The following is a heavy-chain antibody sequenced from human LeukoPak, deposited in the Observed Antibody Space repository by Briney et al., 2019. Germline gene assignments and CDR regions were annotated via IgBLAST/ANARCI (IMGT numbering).Heavy chain of an antibody. J-gene: IGHJ5*02. Sequence: SETLSLTCAVYGGSFSGYYWSWIRQPPGKGLEWIGEINHSGSTNYNPSLKSRVTISVDMSKNQFSLKLSSVTAADTAVYYCARGGGALRWTNWFDPWGQGTLVTVSS. CDR3: ARGGGALRWTNWFDP. D-gene: IGHD4-23*01. V-gene: IGHV4-34*01. CDR2: INHSGST. CDR1: GGSFSGYY.